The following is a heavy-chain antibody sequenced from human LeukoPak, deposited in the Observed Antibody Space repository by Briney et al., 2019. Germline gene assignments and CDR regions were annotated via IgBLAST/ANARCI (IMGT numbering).Heavy chain of an antibody. CDR3: ARVSSGSYFGYYYYYMDV. CDR2: ISSSSSYI. CDR1: GFTFSSYS. D-gene: IGHD1-26*01. Sequence: GGSLRLSCAASGFTFSSYSMTWVRQAPGKGLEWVSSISSSSSYIYYADSVKGRFTISRDNAKNTLYLQMNSLRAEDTAVYYCARVSSGSYFGYYYYYMDVWGKGTTVTVSS. V-gene: IGHV3-21*01. J-gene: IGHJ6*03.